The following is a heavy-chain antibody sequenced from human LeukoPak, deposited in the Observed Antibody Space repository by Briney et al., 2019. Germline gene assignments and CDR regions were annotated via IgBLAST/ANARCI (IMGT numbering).Heavy chain of an antibody. CDR3: ARDRAPFWRSYYYYYYGMDV. CDR2: INAGNGNT. D-gene: IGHD3-16*01. V-gene: IGHV1-3*01. CDR1: GYTFTSYA. Sequence: ASVKVSCKASGYTFTSYAMHWVRQAPGQRLEWMGWINAGNGNTKYSQKFQGRVTITRDTSASTAYMELSSQRSEDTAVYYCARDRAPFWRSYYYYYYGMDVWGQGTTVTVSS. J-gene: IGHJ6*02.